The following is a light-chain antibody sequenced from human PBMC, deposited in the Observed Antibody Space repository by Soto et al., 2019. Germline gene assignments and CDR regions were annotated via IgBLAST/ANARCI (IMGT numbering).Light chain of an antibody. Sequence: EIVLTQSPGTLSLSPGERATLSCRASQSVSSSYLAWYQQKSGQPPRLLIYGASNRATGIPDRFSGSGSGTDFTLTISRLVPEDFAVYYCQQYGRSSWTFGQGTKVEIK. J-gene: IGKJ1*01. CDR3: QQYGRSSWT. CDR1: QSVSSSY. V-gene: IGKV3-20*01. CDR2: GAS.